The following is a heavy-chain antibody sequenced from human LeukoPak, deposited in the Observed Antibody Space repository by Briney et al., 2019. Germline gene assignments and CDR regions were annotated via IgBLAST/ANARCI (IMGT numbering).Heavy chain of an antibody. CDR2: INPNSGGT. CDR1: GYTFTAYY. D-gene: IGHD2-15*01. V-gene: IGHV1-2*02. Sequence: GASVRVSCTASGYTFTAYYMHWVRQAPGQGLEWMGWINPNSGGTNYAQKFQGRVTMTRDTSISTAYMELSRLRSDDTAVYYCARDLERVVVAATFDYWGQGTLVTVSS. J-gene: IGHJ4*02. CDR3: ARDLERVVVAATFDY.